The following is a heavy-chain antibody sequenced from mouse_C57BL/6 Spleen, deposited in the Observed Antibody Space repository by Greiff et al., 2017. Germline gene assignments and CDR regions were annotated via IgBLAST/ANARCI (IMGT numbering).Heavy chain of an antibody. CDR2: IDPANGNT. CDR3: ARKGYDYDGGFAY. CDR1: GFNIKNTY. D-gene: IGHD2-4*01. V-gene: IGHV14-3*01. Sequence: EVKLVESVAELVRPGASVKLSCTASGFNIKNTYMHWVKQRPEQGLEWIGRIDPANGNTKYAPKFQGKATITADTSSNTAYLQLSSLTSEDTAIYYCARKGYDYDGGFAYWGQGTLVTVSA. J-gene: IGHJ3*01.